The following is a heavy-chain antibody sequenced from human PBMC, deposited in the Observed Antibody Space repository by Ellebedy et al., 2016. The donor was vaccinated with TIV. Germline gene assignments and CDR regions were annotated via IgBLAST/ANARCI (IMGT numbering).Heavy chain of an antibody. CDR3: AREAVTTTTYYYYGMDV. J-gene: IGHJ6*02. CDR2: IYYSGST. Sequence: SETLSLXCTVSGGSISSYYWSWIRQPPGKGLEWIGYIYYSGSTNYNPSLKSRVTISVDTSKNQFSLKLSSVTAADTAVYYCAREAVTTTTYYYYGMDVWGQGTTVTVSS. D-gene: IGHD4-17*01. CDR1: GGSISSYY. V-gene: IGHV4-59*12.